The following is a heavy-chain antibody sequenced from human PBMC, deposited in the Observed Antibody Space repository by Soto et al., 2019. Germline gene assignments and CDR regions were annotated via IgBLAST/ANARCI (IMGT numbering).Heavy chain of an antibody. CDR3: ARWRDTMVRGVIIHDAFDI. CDR1: GGSISSSSYY. Sequence: SETLSLTCTVSGGSISSSSYYWGWIRQPPGKGLEWIGSIYYSGSTYYNPSLKSRVTISVDTSKNQFSLKLSSVTAADTAVYYCARWRDTMVRGVIIHDAFDIWGQGTMVTVSS. D-gene: IGHD3-10*01. CDR2: IYYSGST. J-gene: IGHJ3*02. V-gene: IGHV4-39*01.